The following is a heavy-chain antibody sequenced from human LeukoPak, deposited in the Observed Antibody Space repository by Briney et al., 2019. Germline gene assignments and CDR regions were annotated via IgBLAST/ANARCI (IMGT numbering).Heavy chain of an antibody. D-gene: IGHD2-15*01. J-gene: IGHJ4*02. CDR1: GFTSTSYA. Sequence: GSLRPSCAAAGFTSTSYAMTCDRQAPGKGREWVSGIIIGVRSTYYADSGKGRFTISRDNSKNTSYLRTNSLRAQDTAVYYCAKVANGYCSGGSCYSSFDYWGQGTLVTVSS. CDR2: IIIGVRST. V-gene: IGHV3-23*03. CDR3: AKVANGYCSGGSCYSSFDY.